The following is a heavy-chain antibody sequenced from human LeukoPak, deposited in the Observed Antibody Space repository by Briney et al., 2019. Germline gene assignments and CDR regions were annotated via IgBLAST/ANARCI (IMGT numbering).Heavy chain of an antibody. D-gene: IGHD5-18*01. Sequence: SETLSLTCNVSGGSIRGYYWSWIRQPPGKGLEWIGYIYSSGSTNYNPSLKSRVTMSVDTSKNQFSLKVNSVTAADTAVYYCARVAGGYSYGSLLGAFDIWGQGTMVTVSS. V-gene: IGHV4-59*01. CDR1: GGSIRGYY. CDR2: IYSSGST. J-gene: IGHJ3*02. CDR3: ARVAGGYSYGSLLGAFDI.